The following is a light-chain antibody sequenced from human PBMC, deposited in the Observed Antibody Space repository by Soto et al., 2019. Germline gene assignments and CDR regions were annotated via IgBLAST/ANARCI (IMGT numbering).Light chain of an antibody. J-gene: IGLJ1*01. CDR2: EVS. CDR3: SSYTSSSTLYV. Sequence: QSALTQPRSVSGSPGQSVTISCTGTGNDVGAYNYVSWYQQHPGRPPKLIIYEVSNRPSGVSNRFSGSKSGDTASLTISGLDAEDEADYYCSSYTSSSTLYVFGTGTKLTVL. CDR1: GNDVGAYNY. V-gene: IGLV2-14*01.